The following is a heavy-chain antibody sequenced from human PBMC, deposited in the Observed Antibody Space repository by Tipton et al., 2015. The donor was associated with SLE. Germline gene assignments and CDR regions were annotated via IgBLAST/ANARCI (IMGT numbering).Heavy chain of an antibody. Sequence: TLSLTCTVSGGSISSYYWSWIRQPPGKGLEWIGYIYGNGNTNYNPSLKSRVTMSIDTSKKHFSLTLTSVTAADTAVYYCAKGEGFYGDLYFHHWGRGTLVTVS. CDR2: IYGNGNT. D-gene: IGHD1-26*01. V-gene: IGHV4-59*01. CDR3: AKGEGFYGDLYFHH. J-gene: IGHJ1*01. CDR1: GGSISSYY.